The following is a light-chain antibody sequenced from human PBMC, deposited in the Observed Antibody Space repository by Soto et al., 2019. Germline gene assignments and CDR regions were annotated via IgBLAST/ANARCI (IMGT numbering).Light chain of an antibody. Sequence: EVVLTQSPGTLSLSPGERATLSCRASQSVYINSLAWYHQKPGQPPRLLIYGASTRAAAIPDRLSGSGSGADFALNIDGLEPEDFALYYCQQYGDSPLTFGHGTRVD. J-gene: IGKJ3*01. CDR3: QQYGDSPLT. CDR2: GAS. V-gene: IGKV3-20*01. CDR1: QSVYINS.